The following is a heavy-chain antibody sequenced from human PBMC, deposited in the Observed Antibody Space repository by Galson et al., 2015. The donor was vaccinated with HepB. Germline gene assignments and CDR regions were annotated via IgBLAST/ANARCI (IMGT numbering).Heavy chain of an antibody. CDR1: GSTLTELS. CDR3: LTDTRGGNSGGFDF. Sequence: SVKVSCKVSGSTLTELSIHWVRQAPGRGLEWMGGFDPEDGEKIYAQKLQGRVTMTEDTSTDTAYMELSSLRSEDTAVYFCLTDTRGGNSGGFDFWGQGTLVTVSS. CDR2: FDPEDGEK. V-gene: IGHV1-24*01. J-gene: IGHJ4*02. D-gene: IGHD4-23*01.